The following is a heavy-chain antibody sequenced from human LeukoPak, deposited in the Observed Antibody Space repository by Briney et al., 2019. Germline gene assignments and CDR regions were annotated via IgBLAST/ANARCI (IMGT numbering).Heavy chain of an antibody. CDR2: ISSSGSTI. CDR1: GFTFSNYA. J-gene: IGHJ4*02. V-gene: IGHV3-48*04. D-gene: IGHD3-22*01. Sequence: PGRSLRLSCAASGFTFSNYAMHWVRQAPGKGLEWISYISSSGSTIYSADSVKGRFTMSRDNAKNSLYLQMNSLRAEDTALYYCAKDIGPLTYDYDTSAYSGAFEYWGQGTLVTVSS. CDR3: AKDIGPLTYDYDTSAYSGAFEY.